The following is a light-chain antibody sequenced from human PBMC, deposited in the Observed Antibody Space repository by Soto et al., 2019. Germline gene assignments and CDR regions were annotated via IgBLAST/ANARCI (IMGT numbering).Light chain of an antibody. CDR1: LRISTY. V-gene: IGKV1-39*01. CDR3: QQRGDWPLT. CDR2: DAS. Sequence: DIQVIQSPSSLSASVGDRVTITCRASLRISTYLNWYQHKPGKAPKLLIYDASNRASDIPARFSGSGSGTDFTLTISSLEPEDFAIYYCQQRGDWPLTFGGGTKVEIK. J-gene: IGKJ4*01.